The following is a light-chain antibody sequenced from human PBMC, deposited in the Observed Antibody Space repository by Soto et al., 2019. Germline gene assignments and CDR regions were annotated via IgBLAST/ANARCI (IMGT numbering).Light chain of an antibody. CDR1: RAIGDR. J-gene: IGKJ1*01. Sequence: DIQMTQSPSALSAVVGDRVTITCRASRAIGDRLAWFQQKPGKAPRFLIQTASNLQGGVPSRFSGSGSGTEFILSINSLQPEDIGTYYCLQVYSFPRTFGQGTNV. CDR2: TAS. CDR3: LQVYSFPRT. V-gene: IGKV1-12*01.